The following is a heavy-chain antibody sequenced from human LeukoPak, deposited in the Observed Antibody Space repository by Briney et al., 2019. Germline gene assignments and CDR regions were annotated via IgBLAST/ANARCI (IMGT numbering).Heavy chain of an antibody. Sequence: SETLSLTCTVSGYSISSGYYWGWIRQPPGKGLEWIGSIYHSGNTYYSPSLKSRVTISVDTSKNQFSLKLISVTAADTALYYCAREGPHGSGIYYNPLDYWGQGALVIVSS. CDR1: GYSISSGYY. CDR2: IYHSGNT. CDR3: AREGPHGSGIYYNPLDY. D-gene: IGHD3-10*01. V-gene: IGHV4-38-2*02. J-gene: IGHJ4*02.